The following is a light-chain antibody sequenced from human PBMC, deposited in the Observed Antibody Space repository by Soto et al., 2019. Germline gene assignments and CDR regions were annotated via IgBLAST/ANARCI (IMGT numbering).Light chain of an antibody. CDR2: RTS. CDR1: QSVSSY. Sequence: EIVMTQSPATLSVSPGERATLSCRASQSVSSYLAWYQQKPGQAPRLLMFRTSSRATGFPARLSGSGSGTEFNLTISSLQSEDFGVYYCQQYNNWPRATFGGGTKVDI. CDR3: QQYNNWPRAT. V-gene: IGKV3-15*01. J-gene: IGKJ4*01.